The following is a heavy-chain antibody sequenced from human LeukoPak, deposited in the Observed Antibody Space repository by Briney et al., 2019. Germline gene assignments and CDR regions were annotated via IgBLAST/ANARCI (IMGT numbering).Heavy chain of an antibody. CDR3: ARGPSSGWYYYFDY. D-gene: IGHD6-19*01. Sequence: ASVKVSCKASGYTFTSYDINWVRQATGQGLEWMGWMNPNSGNTGYAQKFQGRVTMTRNTSISTAYMELSSLRSEDTAVYYCARGPSSGWYYYFDYWGQGTLVTVSS. CDR2: MNPNSGNT. CDR1: GYTFTSYD. J-gene: IGHJ4*02. V-gene: IGHV1-8*01.